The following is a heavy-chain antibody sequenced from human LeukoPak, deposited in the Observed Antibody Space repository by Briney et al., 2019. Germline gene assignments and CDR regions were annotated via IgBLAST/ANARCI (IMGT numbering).Heavy chain of an antibody. D-gene: IGHD2-2*01. CDR3: ARVSSTRGWFDP. Sequence: SETLSLTCAVYGGSFSGYYWSWIRQPPGKGLEWIGEINHSGSTNYNPSLKSRVTISVDTSKNQFSLKLSSVTAADTAVYYCARVSSTRGWFDPWGQGTLVTVSS. J-gene: IGHJ5*02. CDR2: INHSGST. V-gene: IGHV4-34*01. CDR1: GGSFSGYY.